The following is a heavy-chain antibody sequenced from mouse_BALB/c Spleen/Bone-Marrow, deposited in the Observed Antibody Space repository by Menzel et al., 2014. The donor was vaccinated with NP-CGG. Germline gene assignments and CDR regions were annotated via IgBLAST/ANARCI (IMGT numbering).Heavy chain of an antibody. CDR3: EGRGGCWDV. CDR1: GYSFTGYY. J-gene: IGHJ1*01. CDR2: IYPYNGVS. V-gene: IGHV1-31*01. Sequence: EVQLQQSGPELVKPGASVKISCKASGYSFTGYYMHWVKQSHGNSLDWIGYIYPYNGVSSYNQKFKGKATLTVDKSSSAACVELRGLAADGAAVYYCEGRGGCWDVWGAGATGTGSS.